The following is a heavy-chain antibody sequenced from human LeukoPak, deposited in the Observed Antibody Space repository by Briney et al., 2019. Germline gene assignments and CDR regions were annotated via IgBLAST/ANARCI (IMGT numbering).Heavy chain of an antibody. CDR2: ISGSGGST. CDR1: GFTFSSYA. CDR3: AKDICGGDCYSPYYFDY. V-gene: IGHV3-23*01. D-gene: IGHD2-21*02. J-gene: IGHJ4*02. Sequence: PGGSLRLSCAASGFTFSSYAMSWVRQDPGKGLEWVSAISGSGGSTYYADSVKGRFTISRDNSKNTLYLQMNSLRAEDTAVYYCAKDICGGDCYSPYYFDYWGQGTLVTVSS.